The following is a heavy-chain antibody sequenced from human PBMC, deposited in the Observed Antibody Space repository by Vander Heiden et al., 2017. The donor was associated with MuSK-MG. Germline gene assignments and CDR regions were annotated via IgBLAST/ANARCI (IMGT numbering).Heavy chain of an antibody. J-gene: IGHJ5*02. V-gene: IGHV1-18*01. CDR2: ISAYNGNT. CDR1: GYNFTSYG. CDR3: ARRDVLVVYAMGPGLENWFDP. D-gene: IGHD2-8*02. Sequence: QFQLVQSGAEVKKPGASVKVSCTASGYNFTSYGTSWVRQAPGQGLEWMGWISAYNGNTNYAQKLQGRVTMTTDTSTSTAYMELRSLRSDDTAVYYCARRDVLVVYAMGPGLENWFDPWGQGTLVTVSS.